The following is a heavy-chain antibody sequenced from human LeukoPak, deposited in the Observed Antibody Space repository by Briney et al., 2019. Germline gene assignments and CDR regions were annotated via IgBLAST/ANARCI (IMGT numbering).Heavy chain of an antibody. D-gene: IGHD2-2*02. CDR2: IIPILGIA. V-gene: IGHV1-69*04. CDR3: ARERCSSTSCYRPYYYMDV. Sequence: SVKVSCKASGGTFSSYTISWVRQAPGQGLEWMGRIIPILGIANHAQKFQGRVTITADKSTSTAYMELSSLRSEDTAVYYCARERCSSTSCYRPYYYMDVWGKGTTVTVSS. J-gene: IGHJ6*03. CDR1: GGTFSSYT.